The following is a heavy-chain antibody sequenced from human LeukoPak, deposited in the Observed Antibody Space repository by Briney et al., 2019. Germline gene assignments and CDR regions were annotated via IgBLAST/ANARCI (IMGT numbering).Heavy chain of an antibody. CDR1: GGSISSSTYY. CDR2: IYYSGST. CDR3: ARGGRWLQSEPDY. D-gene: IGHD5-24*01. V-gene: IGHV4-39*07. J-gene: IGHJ4*02. Sequence: PSETLSLTCTVSGGSISSSTYYWGWIRQPPGKGLEWIGSIYYSGSTYYNPSLKSRVTISVDTSKNQFSLKLSSVTAADTAVYYCARGGRWLQSEPDYWGQGTLVTVSS.